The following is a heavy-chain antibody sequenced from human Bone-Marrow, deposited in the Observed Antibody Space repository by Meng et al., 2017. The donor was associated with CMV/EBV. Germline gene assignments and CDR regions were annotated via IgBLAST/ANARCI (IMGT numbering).Heavy chain of an antibody. Sequence: GESLKISCVASGFTFSDYYMSWIRQAPGKGLEWTSYIRSSGNIIYYADSVKGRFTISRDNAKNSLDLQMNSLRAEDTAVYYCVTDQDRLGGIWGQGTMVTVSS. D-gene: IGHD5-12*01. CDR2: IRSSGNII. J-gene: IGHJ3*02. CDR1: GFTFSDYY. CDR3: VTDQDRLGGI. V-gene: IGHV3-11*04.